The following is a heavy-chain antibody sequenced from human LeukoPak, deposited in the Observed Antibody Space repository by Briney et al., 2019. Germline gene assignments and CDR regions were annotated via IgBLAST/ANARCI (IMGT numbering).Heavy chain of an antibody. V-gene: IGHV1-46*01. CDR1: GYTFTSYY. D-gene: IGHD6-13*01. Sequence: ASVKVSCKASGYTFTSYYMHWVRQAPGQGLEWMGIINLSGGSTSYAQKFQGRVTMTRDTSTSTVYMELSSLRSEDTAVYYCARRGGLGIAAAGTEFDYWGQGTLVTVSS. CDR3: ARRGGLGIAAAGTEFDY. CDR2: INLSGGST. J-gene: IGHJ4*02.